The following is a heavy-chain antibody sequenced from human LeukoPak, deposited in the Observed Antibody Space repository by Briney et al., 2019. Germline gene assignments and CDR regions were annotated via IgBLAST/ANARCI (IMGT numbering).Heavy chain of an antibody. V-gene: IGHV3-11*01. CDR2: IIISGGII. CDR3: ASLRKHTPVSYGMDV. CDR1: GFTFSDYY. Sequence: GGSLRLSCAASGFTFSDYYMSWIRQAPGKGLECVSYIIISGGIIYYAGSVKGRFTISRDNDKNSLYTQMNSLRAEDTAVYYCASLRKHTPVSYGMDVWGQGTTVTVSS. D-gene: IGHD1-14*01. J-gene: IGHJ6*02.